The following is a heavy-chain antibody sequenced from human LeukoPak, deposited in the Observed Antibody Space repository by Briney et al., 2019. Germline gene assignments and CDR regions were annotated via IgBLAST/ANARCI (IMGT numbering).Heavy chain of an antibody. CDR2: FDPEDGET. CDR1: GYTLTELS. D-gene: IGHD3-22*01. V-gene: IGHV1-24*01. CDR3: ATEYDYDCSGVT. J-gene: IGHJ5*02. Sequence: GASVKVSCKVSGYTLTELSMHWVRQAPGKGLEWMGGFDPEDGETIYAQKFQGRVTMTEDTYKGTAYMELRRLRSEDMAVYYYATEYDYDCSGVTWGQGTLVTVSS.